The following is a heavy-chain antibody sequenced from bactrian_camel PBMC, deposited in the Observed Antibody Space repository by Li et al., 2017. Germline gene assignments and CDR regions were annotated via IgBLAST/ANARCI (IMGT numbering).Heavy chain of an antibody. CDR3: AATSTIATLPLRQYEYGY. CDR1: GYTYNSNC. D-gene: IGHD4*01. J-gene: IGHJ4*01. Sequence: DVQLVESGGGSVQAGGSLRLVCAASGYTYNSNCLGWFRQAPGKEREAVAAISTGGSSTMYLDSVKGRFTISLDNAKKTLYLQMTGLKPEESDNYVCAATSTIATLPLRQYEYGYWGQGTQVTVS. V-gene: IGHV3S42*01. CDR2: ISTGGSST.